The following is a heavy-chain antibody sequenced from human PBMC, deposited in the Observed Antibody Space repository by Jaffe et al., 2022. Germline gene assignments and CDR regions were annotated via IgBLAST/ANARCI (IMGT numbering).Heavy chain of an antibody. CDR2: IYSSGST. D-gene: IGHD2-8*02. V-gene: IGHV4-61*02. CDR1: GASITSSSYY. J-gene: IGHJ6*03. CDR3: ARRRFQHVDVLDADYSYMDV. Sequence: QVQLQESGPGLVKPSQTLSLTCTVSGASITSSSYYWSWIRQPAGKGLEWIGRIYSSGSTSYNPSLKSRVTMSLDTSKKEFSLKLRSVTAADTAVYYCARRRFQHVDVLDADYSYMDVWGEGTTVTVSS.